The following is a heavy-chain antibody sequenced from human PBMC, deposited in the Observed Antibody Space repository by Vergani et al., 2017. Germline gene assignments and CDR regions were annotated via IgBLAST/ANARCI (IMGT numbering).Heavy chain of an antibody. CDR2: IVVGSGNT. J-gene: IGHJ1*01. CDR1: GFTFTSSA. D-gene: IGHD1-1*01. Sequence: QMQLVQSGPEVKKPGTSVKVSCKASGFTFTSSAVQWVRQARGQRLEWIGWIVVGSGNTNYAQKFQERVTITRDMSTSTAYMELSSLRSEDTAVYYCAAVVGTRTTHFQHWGQGTLVTVSS. V-gene: IGHV1-58*01. CDR3: AAVVGTRTTHFQH.